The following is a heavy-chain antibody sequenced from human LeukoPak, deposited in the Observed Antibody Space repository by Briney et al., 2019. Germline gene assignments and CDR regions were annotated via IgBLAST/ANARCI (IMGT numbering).Heavy chain of an antibody. CDR3: ARAYHDAFDI. D-gene: IGHD2-2*01. V-gene: IGHV3-11*04. Sequence: GESLKISCVVSGLTFSDYYMGWIRQAPGKGLEWVSYISSSGGGKYYADSVKGRFTISRDNAESSLYLQMNSPRAEDTAIYYCARAYHDAFDIWGQGTVVTVSS. CDR1: GLTFSDYY. J-gene: IGHJ3*02. CDR2: ISSSGGGK.